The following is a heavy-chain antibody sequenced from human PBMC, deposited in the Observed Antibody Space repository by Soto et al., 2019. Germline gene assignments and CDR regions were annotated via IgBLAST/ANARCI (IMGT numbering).Heavy chain of an antibody. V-gene: IGHV4-61*01. CDR1: GGSVSSGSYY. CDR3: ARANTLPPPRELLKGGWFDH. J-gene: IGHJ5*02. Sequence: NPSETLSLTCTVSGGSVSSGSYYWSWIRQPPGKGLEWIGYIYYSGSTNYNPSLKSRVTISVDTSKNQFSLKLSSVTAADTAVYYCARANTLPPPRELLKGGWFDHWGQGALVTVSS. D-gene: IGHD1-26*01. CDR2: IYYSGST.